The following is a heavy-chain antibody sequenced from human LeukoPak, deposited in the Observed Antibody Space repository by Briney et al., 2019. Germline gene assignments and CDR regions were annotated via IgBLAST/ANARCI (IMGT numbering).Heavy chain of an antibody. V-gene: IGHV3-53*01. CDR2: IYSGGST. CDR3: ARGSGAVAGHYYYYMDV. J-gene: IGHJ6*03. Sequence: GGSLRLSCAASGFTVDSNYVSWVRQAPGRGLEWVSTIYSGGSTYYADSVQGRFTISRDNSKNTVYLQMNTLRAEDTAVYYCARGSGAVAGHYYYYMDVWGKGTTVTVSS. D-gene: IGHD6-19*01. CDR1: GFTVDSNY.